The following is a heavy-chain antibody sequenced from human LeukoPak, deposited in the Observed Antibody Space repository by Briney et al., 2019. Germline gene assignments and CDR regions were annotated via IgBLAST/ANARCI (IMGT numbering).Heavy chain of an antibody. CDR1: GGTFSSYA. CDR2: IIPIFGTA. D-gene: IGHD2-15*01. Sequence: ASVKVSCKASGGTFSSYAISWVRQAPGQGLERMGGIIPIFGTANYAQKFQGRVTFTGDISASTVYMEMSSLRSEDTALYYCARDGGGRYGTTLLDYWGQGTLVTVSS. J-gene: IGHJ4*02. V-gene: IGHV1-69*06. CDR3: ARDGGGRYGTTLLDY.